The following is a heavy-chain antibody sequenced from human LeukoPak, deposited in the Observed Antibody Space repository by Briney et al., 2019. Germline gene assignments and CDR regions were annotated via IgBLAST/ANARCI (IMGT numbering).Heavy chain of an antibody. D-gene: IGHD3-10*01. CDR2: IRYGGSDK. J-gene: IGHJ5*02. Sequence: GGSLRLSCAASGFTFSTYDMHWVRQAPGKGLEWVAFIRYGGSDKYYADSVKGRFTISRDNSKNTLYLQMNSLRAEDTAVYYCAKEGITMVRGVRYNWFDPWGQGTLVTVSS. CDR1: GFTFSTYD. CDR3: AKEGITMVRGVRYNWFDP. V-gene: IGHV3-30*02.